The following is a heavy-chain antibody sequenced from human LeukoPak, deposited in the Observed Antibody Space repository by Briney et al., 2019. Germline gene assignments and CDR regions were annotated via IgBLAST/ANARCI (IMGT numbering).Heavy chain of an antibody. D-gene: IGHD3-16*01. CDR2: IHHSGAT. CDR1: GYSISNGFY. CDR3: AREYDYVWIF. Sequence: SETLSLTCAVSGYSISNGFYGGWIRQPPGKGLEYTGSIHHSGATYYNPSLKSRLTISVDTSKNQFSLKLSSVTAADTAMYYCAREYDYVWIFWGQGTLVTVSS. J-gene: IGHJ4*02. V-gene: IGHV4-38-2*01.